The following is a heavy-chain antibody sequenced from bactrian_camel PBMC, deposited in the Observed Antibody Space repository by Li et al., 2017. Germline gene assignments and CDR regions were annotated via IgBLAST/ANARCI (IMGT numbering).Heavy chain of an antibody. CDR3: AAGAATKMTIYEYNY. CDR1: GLTFSRSG. J-gene: IGHJ4*01. CDR2: IYSDGNNT. Sequence: QLVESGGGLVQPGGSLRLSCAASGLTFSRSGMSWVRQAPGKGLEWVSGIYSDGNNTYYADSVKGRFTISRDNAKNMLLLQMNSLKSEDTAMYYCAAGAATKMTIYEYNYWGQGTQVTVS. V-gene: IGHV3-2*01. D-gene: IGHD2*01.